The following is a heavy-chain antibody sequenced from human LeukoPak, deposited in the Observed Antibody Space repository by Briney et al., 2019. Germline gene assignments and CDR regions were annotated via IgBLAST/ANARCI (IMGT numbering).Heavy chain of an antibody. CDR3: AKDHDGILYDDSYYYGMDV. J-gene: IGHJ6*02. CDR1: GFTFSSYA. V-gene: IGHV3-23*01. Sequence: GGSLRLSCAASGFTFSSYAMSWVRQAPGKGLEWVSAISGSSGSTYYADSVKGRFTISRDNSKNTLYLQMNSLRAEDTAVYYCAKDHDGILYDDSYYYGMDVWGQGTTVTVSS. CDR2: ISGSSGST. D-gene: IGHD2-15*01.